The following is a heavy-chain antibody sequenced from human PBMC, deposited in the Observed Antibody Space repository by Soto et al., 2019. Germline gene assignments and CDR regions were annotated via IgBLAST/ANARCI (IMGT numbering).Heavy chain of an antibody. V-gene: IGHV3-30*18. Sequence: QVQLVESGGGVVQPGRSLRLSCAASGFTFSSYGMHWVRQAPGKGLEGVAVISYDGSNKYYADSVKGRFTISRDNSKNTLYLQMNSLRAEDTAVYYCAKDPLYGDYFDYWGQGTLVTVSS. CDR3: AKDPLYGDYFDY. CDR2: ISYDGSNK. J-gene: IGHJ4*02. D-gene: IGHD4-17*01. CDR1: GFTFSSYG.